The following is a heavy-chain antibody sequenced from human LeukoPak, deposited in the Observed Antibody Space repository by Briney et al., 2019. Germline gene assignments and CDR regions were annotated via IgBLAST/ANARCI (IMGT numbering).Heavy chain of an antibody. CDR2: MNPNSGNT. Sequence: ASVKVSCKASGYTFTSYDINWVRQATGQGLEWMGWMNPNSGNTGYAQKFQGRVTMTRNTSTSTAYMELSSLRSEDTAVYYCARLYCSSTSCYFSRCHNWFDPWGQGTLVTVSS. J-gene: IGHJ5*02. D-gene: IGHD2-2*01. CDR3: ARLYCSSTSCYFSRCHNWFDP. CDR1: GYTFTSYD. V-gene: IGHV1-8*01.